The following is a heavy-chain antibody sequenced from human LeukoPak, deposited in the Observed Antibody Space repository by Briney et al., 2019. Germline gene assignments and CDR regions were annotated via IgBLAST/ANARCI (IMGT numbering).Heavy chain of an antibody. J-gene: IGHJ5*02. CDR2: IYHSGST. V-gene: IGHV4-4*02. D-gene: IGHD6-19*01. Sequence: SETLSLTCAVSGGSISSSNWWSWVRQPPGKGLEWIGEIYHSGSTNYNPSLKSRVTISVDKSKNQFSLKLSSVTAADTAVYYCARHRPQWLAYNWFDPWGQGTLVTVSS. CDR1: GGSISSSNW. CDR3: ARHRPQWLAYNWFDP.